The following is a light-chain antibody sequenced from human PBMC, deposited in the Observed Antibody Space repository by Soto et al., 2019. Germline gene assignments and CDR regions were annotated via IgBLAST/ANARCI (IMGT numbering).Light chain of an antibody. Sequence: QSVMTQPPSVSAAPGQRVTISCSGSSSNIGGNSVSWYQQLPGTAPKLLIYDDDKRPSGIPDRFSGSKSGTSATLGITGFQSGDGADYYCGSWDSSLSAYVFGIGTKLTVL. CDR1: SSNIGGNS. CDR3: GSWDSSLSAYV. V-gene: IGLV1-51*01. J-gene: IGLJ1*01. CDR2: DDD.